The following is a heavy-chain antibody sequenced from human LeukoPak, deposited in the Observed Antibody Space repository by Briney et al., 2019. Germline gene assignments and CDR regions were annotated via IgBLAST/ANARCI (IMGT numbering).Heavy chain of an antibody. V-gene: IGHV3-23*01. D-gene: IGHD6-6*01. J-gene: IGHJ6*03. Sequence: GGSLRLSCAASGFTFNSYWMSWVRQPPGKGLEWVSAISGSGGSTYYANSVKGRFTISRDNSKNTLYLQMNSLRAEDTAVYYCAKDGDSSSTVYYYYYMDVWGKGTTVTVSS. CDR3: AKDGDSSSTVYYYYYMDV. CDR1: GFTFNSYW. CDR2: ISGSGGST.